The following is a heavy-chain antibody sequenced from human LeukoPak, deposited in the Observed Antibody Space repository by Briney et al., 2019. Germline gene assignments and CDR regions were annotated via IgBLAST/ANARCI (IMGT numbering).Heavy chain of an antibody. V-gene: IGHV3-7*01. Sequence: PGGSLRLSCAAAGFTFSSYWMSWVRQAPGKGLEWVANIKQDGSGKYYVDSVKGRFTISRDNAKNLLYLQMNSLRAEDTAVHYCARETSTVTTSTRFDYWGQGTLVTVSS. CDR1: GFTFSSYW. CDR2: IKQDGSGK. CDR3: ARETSTVTTSTRFDY. D-gene: IGHD4-17*01. J-gene: IGHJ4*02.